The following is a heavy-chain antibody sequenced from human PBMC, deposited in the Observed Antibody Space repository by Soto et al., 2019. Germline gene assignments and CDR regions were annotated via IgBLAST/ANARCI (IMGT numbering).Heavy chain of an antibody. J-gene: IGHJ4*02. V-gene: IGHV3-74*01. CDR3: ARVVSSGWHFDY. D-gene: IGHD6-19*01. CDR1: GFTLISHW. CDR2: IDSDGGSI. Sequence: PGGSLRLSCEASGFTLISHWMNWVRQAPWKGLVWVSRIDSDGGSITYADSVKGRFTISRDNAKNTLYLQMNSLRAEDTAVYYCARVVSSGWHFDYWGQGTLVTVSS.